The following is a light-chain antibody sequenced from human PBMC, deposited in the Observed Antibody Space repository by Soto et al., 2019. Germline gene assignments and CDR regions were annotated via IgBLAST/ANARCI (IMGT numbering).Light chain of an antibody. Sequence: DIQMTQSPSSLSASVGDRVTITCQASQDISNXXXWYQQKPGKAPKLLIYDASNLETGVPSRFSXSGSGTDFTFTISSLQPEDIATYYCQQYDNLPYTFGQGTKLEIK. J-gene: IGKJ2*01. V-gene: IGKV1-33*01. CDR2: DAS. CDR3: QQYDNLPYT. CDR1: QDISNX.